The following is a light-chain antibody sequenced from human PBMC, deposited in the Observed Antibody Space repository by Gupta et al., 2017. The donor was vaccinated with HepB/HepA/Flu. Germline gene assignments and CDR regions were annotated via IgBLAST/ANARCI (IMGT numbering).Light chain of an antibody. Sequence: HSVLTHPTSASGTPGQRVTISCSGSSSNIGSNYVYWYQQLPGTAPKLLIYRNNQRPSGVPDRFSGSKAGTSASLAISGLRSEDEADYYCAAWDDSLSGLFGGGTKLTVL. CDR2: RNN. CDR1: SSNIGSNY. V-gene: IGLV1-47*01. CDR3: AAWDDSLSGL. J-gene: IGLJ2*01.